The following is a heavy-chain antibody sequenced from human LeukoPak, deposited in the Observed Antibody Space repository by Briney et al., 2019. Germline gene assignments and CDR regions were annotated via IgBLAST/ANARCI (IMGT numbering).Heavy chain of an antibody. CDR1: GFTFSNYA. Sequence: GGSLRLSCAASGFTFSNYAMSWVRQAPGKGLEWVSAISGSGGSTYYADSVKGRFTISRDNPKNTLYLQMNSLRAEDTAVYYCAKGSLGSVWGSYCDYWGQGTLVTVSS. CDR3: AKGSLGSVWGSYCDY. V-gene: IGHV3-23*01. J-gene: IGHJ4*02. D-gene: IGHD3-16*01. CDR2: ISGSGGST.